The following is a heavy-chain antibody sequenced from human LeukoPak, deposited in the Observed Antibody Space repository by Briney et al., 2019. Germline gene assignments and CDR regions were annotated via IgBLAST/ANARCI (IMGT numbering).Heavy chain of an antibody. D-gene: IGHD3-10*01. CDR2: IYHSGST. J-gene: IGHJ4*02. Sequence: SETLSLTCAVSGGSITNGAYSWSWSRQPPGKGLVWIGYIYHSGSTYYNPSLKSRVTISLDRSKNQFSLKVTSVTAADTAVYYCARGLRYYGSGSYTHFDHWGQGSQVTVSS. V-gene: IGHV4-30-2*01. CDR1: GGSITNGAYS. CDR3: ARGLRYYGSGSYTHFDH.